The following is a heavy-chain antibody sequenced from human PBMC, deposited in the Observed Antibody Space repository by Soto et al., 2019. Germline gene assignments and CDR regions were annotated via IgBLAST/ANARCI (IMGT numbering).Heavy chain of an antibody. D-gene: IGHD3-9*01. CDR3: ARRGNFDWLCYLVS. CDR1: GFTFSDYY. J-gene: IGHJ4*02. CDR2: ISSSGSTI. Sequence: QVQLVESGGGLVKPGGSLRLSCAASGFTFSDYYMSWIRQAPGKGLEWVSYISSSGSTIYYEESVKGRFTISRDNAKNTLYLQTNSLRAEDTAVYYCARRGNFDWLCYLVSWRQGTLVTVSS. V-gene: IGHV3-11*01.